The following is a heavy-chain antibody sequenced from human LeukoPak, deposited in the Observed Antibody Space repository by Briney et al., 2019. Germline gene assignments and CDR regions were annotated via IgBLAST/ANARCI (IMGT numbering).Heavy chain of an antibody. Sequence: PSETLSLTCTVSGGSISSSSYYWGWIRQPPGKGLEWIGSIYYSGSTYYNPSLKSRVTISVDTSKNQFSLKLSSVTAADTAVYYCARIAGIAAAGSLFDYWGQGTLVTVSS. CDR2: IYYSGST. J-gene: IGHJ4*02. CDR1: GGSISSSSYY. CDR3: ARIAGIAAAGSLFDY. V-gene: IGHV4-39*01. D-gene: IGHD6-13*01.